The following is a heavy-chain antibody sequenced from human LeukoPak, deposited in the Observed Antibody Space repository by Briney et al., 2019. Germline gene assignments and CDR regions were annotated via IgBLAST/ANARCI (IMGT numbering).Heavy chain of an antibody. CDR2: IKSKTDGGTT. V-gene: IGHV3-15*01. CDR3: TTGPRRGRHHDFWSGYYYYYMDV. J-gene: IGHJ6*03. Sequence: GGSLRLSCAASGFTFSNAWMSWVRQAPGKGLEWVGRIKSKTDGGTTDYAAPVKGRFTISRDDSKNTLYLQMNSLKTEDTAVYYCTTGPRRGRHHDFWSGYYYYYMDVWGKGTTVTVSS. D-gene: IGHD3-3*01. CDR1: GFTFSNAW.